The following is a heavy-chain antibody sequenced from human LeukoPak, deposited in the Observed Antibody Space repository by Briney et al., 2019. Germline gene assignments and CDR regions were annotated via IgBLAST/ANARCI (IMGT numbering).Heavy chain of an antibody. J-gene: IGHJ4*02. V-gene: IGHV3-74*01. Sequence: GGSLRLSCAASGFTFSSYWMHWVRQAPGKGLVWVSRINSDGSSTSYADSVKGRFTISRDNAKNSLYLQMNSLRAEDTAVYYCVRDYYYGSGAGGYGYWGQGTLVTVSS. D-gene: IGHD3-10*01. CDR2: INSDGSST. CDR1: GFTFSSYW. CDR3: VRDYYYGSGAGGYGY.